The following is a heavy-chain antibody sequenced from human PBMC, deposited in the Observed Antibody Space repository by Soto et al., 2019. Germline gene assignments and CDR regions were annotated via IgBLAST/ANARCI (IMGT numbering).Heavy chain of an antibody. CDR3: ARDDVPYSISLYNWFDP. CDR2: ISSSSSTI. V-gene: IGHV3-48*02. CDR1: GFTFSSYS. J-gene: IGHJ5*02. Sequence: EVQLVESGGGLVQPGGSLRLSCAASGFTFSSYSMNWVRQAPGKGLEWVSYISSSSSTIYYADSVKGRFTISRDNAKNSLYLQMNSLRDEDTAVYYCARDDVPYSISLYNWFDPWGKGPLVTVSS. D-gene: IGHD6-6*01.